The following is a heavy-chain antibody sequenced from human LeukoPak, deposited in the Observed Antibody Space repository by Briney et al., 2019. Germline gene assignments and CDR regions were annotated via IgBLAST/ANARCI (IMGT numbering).Heavy chain of an antibody. CDR1: GFTFSNSP. CDR3: ARDRSTGLDY. J-gene: IGHJ4*02. V-gene: IGHV3-30*04. Sequence: GGPLRLSCAASGFTFSNSPMHWVRQAPGKGLEWVAIISYGGSDKYYADSVKGRFIISRDNSKNTLFLQMNSLRVEDTAVYYCARDRSTGLDYWGQGTLVTVSS. CDR2: ISYGGSDK. D-gene: IGHD2-2*01.